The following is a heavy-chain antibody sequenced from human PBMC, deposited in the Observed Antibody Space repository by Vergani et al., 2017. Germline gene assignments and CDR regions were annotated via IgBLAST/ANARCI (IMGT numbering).Heavy chain of an antibody. D-gene: IGHD6-13*01. CDR1: GGSISSGGYY. J-gene: IGHJ4*02. Sequence: QVQLQESGPGLVKPSQTLSLTCTVSGGSISSGGYYWSWIRQHPGKGLEWIGYIYYSGSTYYNPSLKSRVTISVDTSKNQFSLKLSSVTAADTAVYYCARARGRLVGVYGWPFPFDYWGQGTLVTVSS. V-gene: IGHV4-31*03. CDR3: ARARGRLVGVYGWPFPFDY. CDR2: IYYSGST.